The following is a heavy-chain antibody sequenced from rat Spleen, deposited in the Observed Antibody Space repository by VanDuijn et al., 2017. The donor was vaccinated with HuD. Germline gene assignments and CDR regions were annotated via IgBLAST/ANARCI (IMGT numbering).Heavy chain of an antibody. J-gene: IGHJ1*01. Sequence: EVQLVESGGGLVQPGRSLKLSCAASGFTFSDYNMAWVRQAPKKGLEWVATISYDGSSTYYRDPVKGRFTISRDNATSTLYLQMDSLRSEDTAPYYCASHRYYGFSYFDFWGPGTMVTVSS. D-gene: IGHD1-6*01. CDR1: GFTFSDYN. V-gene: IGHV5-7*01. CDR3: ASHRYYGFSYFDF. CDR2: ISYDGSST.